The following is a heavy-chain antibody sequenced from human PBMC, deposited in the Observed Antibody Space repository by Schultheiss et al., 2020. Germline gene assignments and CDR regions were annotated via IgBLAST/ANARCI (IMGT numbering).Heavy chain of an antibody. D-gene: IGHD6-13*01. V-gene: IGHV3-7*01. CDR3: ARAAEPYYFDY. CDR1: GFTFSSYW. J-gene: IGHJ4*02. CDR2: IKQDGSEK. Sequence: GGSLRLSCAASGFTFSSYWMSWVRQAPGKGLEWVVNIKQDGSEKYYVDSVKGRFTISRDNAKNSLYLQMNSLRAEDTAVYYCARAAEPYYFDYWGQGTLVTVSS.